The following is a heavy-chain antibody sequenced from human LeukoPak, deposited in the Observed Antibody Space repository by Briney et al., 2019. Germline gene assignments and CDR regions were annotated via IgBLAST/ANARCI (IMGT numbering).Heavy chain of an antibody. CDR3: ARRLKVLLPLPYGMDV. D-gene: IGHD3-10*01. Sequence: PSETLSLTCTVSGGSISSYYWSWIRQPPGKGLEWIGYIYYSGSTNYNPSLKSRVTLSVDTSKNQFSLKLSSVTAADTAVYYCARRLKVLLPLPYGMDVWGQGTTVTVSS. CDR2: IYYSGST. V-gene: IGHV4-59*08. CDR1: GGSISSYY. J-gene: IGHJ6*02.